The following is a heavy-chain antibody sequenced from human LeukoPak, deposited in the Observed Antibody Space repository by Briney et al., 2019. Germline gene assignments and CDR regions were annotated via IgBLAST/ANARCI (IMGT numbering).Heavy chain of an antibody. D-gene: IGHD2-15*01. CDR1: RCNLGVCV. CDR2: TWVDESQK. V-gene: IGHV3-30*02. J-gene: IGHJ6*03. Sequence: GGALRVSRVASRCNLGVCVMHWVRPAPGRGVEGVALTWVDESQKYYADSVKGPFTISRDNARNTVSLQMDSRRPDATAVYYCAKQMVAGPSYRYMDVWGKGTSVTVSS. CDR3: AKQMVAGPSYRYMDV.